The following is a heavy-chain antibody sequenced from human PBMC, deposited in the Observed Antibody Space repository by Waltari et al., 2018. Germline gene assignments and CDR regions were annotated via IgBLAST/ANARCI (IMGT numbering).Heavy chain of an antibody. CDR2: IYYSGST. Sequence: QVQLQESGPGLVKPSETLSLTCTVSGGSISSYYWSWIRQPPGKGLEWIGYIYYSGSTNYNPSLKSRVTMSVDTSKNQFSLKLSSVTAADTAVYYCAREGFYSSSSDYYYYYMDVWGKGTTVTISS. CDR3: AREGFYSSSSDYYYYYMDV. CDR1: GGSISSYY. J-gene: IGHJ6*03. D-gene: IGHD6-6*01. V-gene: IGHV4-59*12.